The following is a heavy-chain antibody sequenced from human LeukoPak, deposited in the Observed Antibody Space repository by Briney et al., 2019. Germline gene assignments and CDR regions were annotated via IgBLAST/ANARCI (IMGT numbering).Heavy chain of an antibody. D-gene: IGHD2-2*02. J-gene: IGHJ4*02. V-gene: IGHV4-4*07. CDR1: GGSISSYS. CDR2: IHTSGST. CDR3: AREQYPYFDY. Sequence: SETLSLTCTVSGGSISSYSWTWIRQPAGKGLEWIGRIHTSGSTNYNPSLKSRVTMSVDTSKNQFSLKLSSVTAADTAIYYCAREQYPYFDYWGREPWSPSPQ.